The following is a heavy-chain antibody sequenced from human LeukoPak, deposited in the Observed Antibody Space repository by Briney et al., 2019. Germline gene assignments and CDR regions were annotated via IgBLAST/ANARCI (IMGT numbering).Heavy chain of an antibody. Sequence: GGSLRLSCTASGFTFSSCAMSWVRQAPGKGLEWVSTISGSGSNTYYADSVKGRYTISRDNSKNALYLQMHSLRSDDTAVYFCAKTPRGYSYVPDYWGQGTLVTVSS. CDR2: ISGSGSNT. D-gene: IGHD5-18*01. V-gene: IGHV3-23*01. CDR3: AKTPRGYSYVPDY. CDR1: GFTFSSCA. J-gene: IGHJ4*02.